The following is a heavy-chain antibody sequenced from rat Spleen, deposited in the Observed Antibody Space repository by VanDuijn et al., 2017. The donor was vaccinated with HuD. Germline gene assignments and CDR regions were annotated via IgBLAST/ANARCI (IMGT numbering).Heavy chain of an antibody. CDR1: GFTFSNYY. Sequence: EVQLVESGGGLVQPGRSMKLSCAASGFTFSNYYMAWVRQAPTKGLEWVASISTGGGSTYYRDSVKGRFTISRDNAKSTLYLQMDSLRSEDTATYYCTTSLGAYWGQGTLVTVSS. V-gene: IGHV5-27*01. CDR2: ISTGGGST. J-gene: IGHJ3*01. CDR3: TTSLGAY.